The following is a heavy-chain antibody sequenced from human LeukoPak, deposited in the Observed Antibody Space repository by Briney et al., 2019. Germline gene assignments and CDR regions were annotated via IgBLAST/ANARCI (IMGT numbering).Heavy chain of an antibody. Sequence: GGSLRLSCAASGLTFSSYGMSWVRQAPGGAPEWASSISAGSDYIYYADSVKGRFTISRDNSKNTLYLQMNNLRAEDAAVYYCAKILLIGRWAFDIWGQGTMVTVSS. V-gene: IGHV3-23*01. D-gene: IGHD2-21*01. J-gene: IGHJ3*02. CDR2: ISAGSDYI. CDR3: AKILLIGRWAFDI. CDR1: GLTFSSYG.